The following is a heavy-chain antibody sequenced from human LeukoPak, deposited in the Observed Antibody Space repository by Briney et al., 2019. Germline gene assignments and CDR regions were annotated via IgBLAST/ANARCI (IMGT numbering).Heavy chain of an antibody. V-gene: IGHV1-2*02. D-gene: IGHD1-26*01. J-gene: IGHJ4*02. CDR3: AIPSTTGDY. CDR1: GYTFTGYY. CDR2: INPNSGGT. Sequence: ASVKVSCMATGYTFTGYYMHSVRQAPGQGLEWMGWINPNSGGTNYAQKFQGRVTMTRDTSISTAYMELSRLRSDDTAVFSCAIPSTTGDYWGQGNLVTVSS.